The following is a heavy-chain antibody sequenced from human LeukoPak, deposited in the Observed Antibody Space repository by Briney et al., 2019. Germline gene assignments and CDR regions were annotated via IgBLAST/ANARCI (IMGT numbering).Heavy chain of an antibody. CDR3: ARDHPTNFIDY. CDR1: GFTFSGYW. D-gene: IGHD1/OR15-1a*01. V-gene: IGHV3-30*03. Sequence: GGSLRLSCADSGFTFSGYWMNWVRQAPGKGLEWVAVISYDGSNKYYADSVKGRFTISRDNSKNTLYLQMNSLRAEDTAVYYCARDHPTNFIDYWGQGTLVTVSS. CDR2: ISYDGSNK. J-gene: IGHJ4*02.